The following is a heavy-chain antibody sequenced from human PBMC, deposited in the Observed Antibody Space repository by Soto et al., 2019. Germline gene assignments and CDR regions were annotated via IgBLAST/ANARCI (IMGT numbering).Heavy chain of an antibody. D-gene: IGHD6-19*01. Sequence: LSLTCTVSGGSISSGGYYWSWIRQHPGKGLEWIGYIYYSGSTYYNPSLKSRVTISVDTSKNQLSLKLSSVTAADTAVYYCARDKGAVAGHFDYWGQGTLVTVSS. J-gene: IGHJ4*02. V-gene: IGHV4-31*03. CDR2: IYYSGST. CDR3: ARDKGAVAGHFDY. CDR1: GGSISSGGYY.